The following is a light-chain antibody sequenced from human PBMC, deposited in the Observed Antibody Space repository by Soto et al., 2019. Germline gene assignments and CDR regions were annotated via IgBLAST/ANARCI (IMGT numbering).Light chain of an antibody. CDR3: QQYHSYWT. J-gene: IGKJ1*01. Sequence: DFQMTQSPSTLSASVGDRVTITCRASQNIRSRLAWFQQKPGKAPKLLIYDASSLESGVPQRFSGSGSGTEFNLTISRLQTDDFSTYYCQQYHSYWTFGQGTKVE. CDR2: DAS. CDR1: QNIRSR. V-gene: IGKV1-5*01.